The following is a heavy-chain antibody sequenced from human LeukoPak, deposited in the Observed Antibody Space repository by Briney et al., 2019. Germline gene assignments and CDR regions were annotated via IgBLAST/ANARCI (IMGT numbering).Heavy chain of an antibody. V-gene: IGHV1-69*02. J-gene: IGHJ3*02. CDR2: IIPILGIA. CDR1: ENIFTSHH. D-gene: IGHD4-17*01. CDR3: ARKLIPPDTVTTQASDAFDI. Sequence: SVKVSCKAAENIFTSHHIHWVRQAPGQGLEWMGRIIPILGIANYAQKFQGRVTITADKSTSTAYMELSSLRSEDTAVYYCARKLIPPDTVTTQASDAFDIWGQGTMVTVSS.